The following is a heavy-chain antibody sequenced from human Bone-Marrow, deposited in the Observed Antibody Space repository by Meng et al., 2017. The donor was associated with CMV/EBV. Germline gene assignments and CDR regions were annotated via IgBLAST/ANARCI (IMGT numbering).Heavy chain of an antibody. V-gene: IGHV1-2*02. CDR1: GYTFTGYY. Sequence: ASVKVSCKASGYTFTGYYMHWVRQAPGQGLEWRGWINPNSGGTNYAQKFQGRVTMTRDTSIRKAYMELRGLRSDKTAGNYGARGSIPRIVVGYGMTSGAKGPRSPSP. D-gene: IGHD3-22*01. CDR3: ARGSIPRIVVGYGMTS. CDR2: INPNSGGT. J-gene: IGHJ6*02.